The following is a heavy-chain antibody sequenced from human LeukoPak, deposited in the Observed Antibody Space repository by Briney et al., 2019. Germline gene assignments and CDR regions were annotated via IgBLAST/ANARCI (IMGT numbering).Heavy chain of an antibody. CDR1: GGSISSSSYY. D-gene: IGHD6-19*01. J-gene: IGHJ4*02. CDR2: ISYSGST. CDR3: ARDGRAGSLFAY. V-gene: IGHV4-61*01. Sequence: KASETLSLTCTVSGGSISSSSYYWSWIRQPPGKGLEWVGYISYSGSTNYNPSLKSRVTISVDTSKNQFSLKLSSVTAADTAIYYCARDGRAGSLFAYWGQGTLVTVSS.